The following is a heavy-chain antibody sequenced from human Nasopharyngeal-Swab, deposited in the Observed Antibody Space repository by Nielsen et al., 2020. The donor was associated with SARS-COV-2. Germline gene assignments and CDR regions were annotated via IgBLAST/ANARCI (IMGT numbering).Heavy chain of an antibody. J-gene: IGHJ4*02. Sequence: ASVKVSCKASGYTFTGYYMHWVRQAPGQGLEWMGRINPNSGSTNYAQKFQGRVTMTRDTSISTAYMELSRLRSDDTAVYYCARDLYSSSSTPHYWGQGTLVTVSS. V-gene: IGHV1-2*06. D-gene: IGHD6-6*01. CDR2: INPNSGST. CDR3: ARDLYSSSSTPHY. CDR1: GYTFTGYY.